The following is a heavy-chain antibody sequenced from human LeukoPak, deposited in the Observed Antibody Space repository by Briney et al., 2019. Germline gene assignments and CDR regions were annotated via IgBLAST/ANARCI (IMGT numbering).Heavy chain of an antibody. CDR3: ARGGFGEIDY. CDR1: GGSISSSNYY. V-gene: IGHV4-39*07. Sequence: SETLSLTCTVSGGSISSSNYYWGWIRQPPGKGLEWIGSIYSSGSTYYNPSLKSRVTISVDTSKNQFSLKLYSVTAADTAVYYCARGGFGEIDYWGQGTLVTVSS. J-gene: IGHJ4*02. CDR2: IYSSGST. D-gene: IGHD3-10*01.